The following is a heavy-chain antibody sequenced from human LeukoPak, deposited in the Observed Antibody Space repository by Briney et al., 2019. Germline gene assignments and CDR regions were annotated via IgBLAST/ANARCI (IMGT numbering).Heavy chain of an antibody. Sequence: ASVKVSCKASGYTFTSYGISWVRQAPGQGLEWMGWISAYNGNTNYAQKLQGRVTMTTDTSTSTAYMELRSLRSDDTAVYYCAREKGYYDRGPYDYWGQGTLVTVSS. CDR3: AREKGYYDRGPYDY. D-gene: IGHD3-22*01. CDR2: ISAYNGNT. V-gene: IGHV1-18*01. J-gene: IGHJ4*02. CDR1: GYTFTSYG.